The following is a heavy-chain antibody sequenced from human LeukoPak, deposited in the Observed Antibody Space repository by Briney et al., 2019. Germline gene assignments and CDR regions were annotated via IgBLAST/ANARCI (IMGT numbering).Heavy chain of an antibody. J-gene: IGHJ4*02. V-gene: IGHV3-7*01. Sequence: GGSLRLSCAASGFTFSSYAMSWVRQAPGKGLEWVANIKEDGREKYYADSVKGRFTISRDNAKNSLYLQLNSLRAEDTAVYYCARHSSGYSWGQGTLVTVSS. D-gene: IGHD3-22*01. CDR2: IKEDGREK. CDR3: ARHSSGYS. CDR1: GFTFSSYA.